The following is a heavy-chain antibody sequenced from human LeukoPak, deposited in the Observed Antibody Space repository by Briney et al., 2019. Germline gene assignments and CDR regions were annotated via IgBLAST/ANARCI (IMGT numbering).Heavy chain of an antibody. CDR3: ARYDYYDSSGYYDSFDY. Sequence: SETLSLTCSVSGGSISIYYWSWIRQPPGKGLEWIGYVYNSGSTDYNPSLKSRVTISVDTSKNQFSLKLSSVTAADTAVYYCARYDYYDSSGYYDSFDYWGQGTLVTVSS. J-gene: IGHJ4*02. CDR1: GGSISIYY. V-gene: IGHV4-59*08. CDR2: VYNSGST. D-gene: IGHD3-22*01.